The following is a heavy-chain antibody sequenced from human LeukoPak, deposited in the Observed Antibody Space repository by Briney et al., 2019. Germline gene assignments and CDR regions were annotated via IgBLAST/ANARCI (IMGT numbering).Heavy chain of an antibody. CDR3: ARGSRELYYFDY. CDR1: GGSISSYY. CDR2: ISYSGSP. D-gene: IGHD1-7*01. V-gene: IGHV4-59*01. Sequence: PSETLSLTCTVDGGSISSYYWSWIRQPPGKGLEWIGYISYSGSPKYNPSLKSRVTISVDASKTQFSLKLNSVTAADTAVYYCARGSRELYYFDYWGQGTLVT. J-gene: IGHJ4*02.